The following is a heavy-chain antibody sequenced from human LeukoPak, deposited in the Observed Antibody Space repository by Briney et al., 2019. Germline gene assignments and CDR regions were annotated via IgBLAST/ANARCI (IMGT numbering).Heavy chain of an antibody. J-gene: IGHJ4*02. CDR3: AKDNSARYDFWSGSGVFDY. D-gene: IGHD3-3*01. V-gene: IGHV3-23*01. CDR1: GFTFSSYA. Sequence: GGSLRLSCAASGFTFSSYAMSWVRQAPGKGLEWVSAISGSGGSTYYADSVKGRFTISRDNSKNTPYLQMNSLRAEDTAVYYCAKDNSARYDFWSGSGVFDYWGQGTLVTVSS. CDR2: ISGSGGST.